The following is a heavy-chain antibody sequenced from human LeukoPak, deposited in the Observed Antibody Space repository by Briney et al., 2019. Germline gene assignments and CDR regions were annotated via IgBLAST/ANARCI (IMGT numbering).Heavy chain of an antibody. CDR3: AREGCSSPSCYTAWFDP. D-gene: IGHD2-2*02. CDR2: INPSGGST. Sequence: ASVKVSCKASGYTFSSYYIHWVRQAPGQGLEWMGIINPSGGSTSYAQQFQGRVTMTRDTSASTVYMELSSLRSEDTAVYYCAREGCSSPSCYTAWFDPWGQGTQVTVSS. J-gene: IGHJ5*02. CDR1: GYTFSSYY. V-gene: IGHV1-46*01.